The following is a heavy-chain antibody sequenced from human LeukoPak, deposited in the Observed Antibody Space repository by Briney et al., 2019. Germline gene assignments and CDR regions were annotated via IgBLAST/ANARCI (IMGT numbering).Heavy chain of an antibody. CDR2: IKEDGSGE. D-gene: IGHD5-12*01. J-gene: IGHJ4*02. V-gene: IGHV3-7*01. CDR3: ASRIGYDWGPGYFNY. Sequence: GGSLRLSCAASGFTFSSYWMSWVRQAPGKGLEWVADIKEDGSGEYYVDSVKGRFTISRDNAKNSLYLQMNSLRAEDTAVYYCASRIGYDWGPGYFNYWGQGTLVTVSS. CDR1: GFTFSSYW.